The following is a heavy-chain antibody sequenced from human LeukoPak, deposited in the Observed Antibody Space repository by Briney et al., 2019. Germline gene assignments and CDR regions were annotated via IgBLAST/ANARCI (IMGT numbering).Heavy chain of an antibody. Sequence: SETLSLTCTVSSGSIRFSSYYWSWIRQPPGKRLEWIGSIYYTGSTYYNPSLKSRVTISVDTSKNQFSLNLSSVTASDTAVYYCAGERGPYYHYFDYWGQGTLVTVSS. CDR1: SGSIRFSSYY. CDR3: AGERGPYYHYFDY. J-gene: IGHJ4*02. D-gene: IGHD1-26*01. V-gene: IGHV4-39*02. CDR2: IYYTGST.